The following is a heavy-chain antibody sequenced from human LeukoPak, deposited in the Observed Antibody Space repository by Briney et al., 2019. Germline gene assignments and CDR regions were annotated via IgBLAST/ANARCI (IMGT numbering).Heavy chain of an antibody. J-gene: IGHJ6*03. V-gene: IGHV4-61*02. CDR3: ARMMSGYDYFYYYYYMDV. CDR1: GGSISSGSYY. CDR2: IYTSGST. Sequence: SQTLSLTCTVSGGSISSGSYYWSWFRQPAGKGLEWIGRIYTSGSTNYNPSLKSRVTISVDTSKNQFSLKLSSVTAADTAVYYCARMMSGYDYFYYYYYMDVWGKGTTVTVSS. D-gene: IGHD5-12*01.